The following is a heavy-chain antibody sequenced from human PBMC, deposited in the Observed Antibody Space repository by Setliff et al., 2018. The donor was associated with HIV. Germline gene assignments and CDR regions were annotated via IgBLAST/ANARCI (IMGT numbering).Heavy chain of an antibody. D-gene: IGHD3-22*01. CDR2: IRNDGSDK. CDR3: AREDSGGYWIDY. CDR1: GFTLSSYG. J-gene: IGHJ4*02. Sequence: PGGSLRLSCAASGFTLSSYGVHWVRQAPGKGLEWVAFIRNDGSDKHYVDSVKGRFTISRDNSKSMLYLQLNSLRAEDTAVYYCAREDSGGYWIDYWGQGTLVTVSS. V-gene: IGHV3-30*02.